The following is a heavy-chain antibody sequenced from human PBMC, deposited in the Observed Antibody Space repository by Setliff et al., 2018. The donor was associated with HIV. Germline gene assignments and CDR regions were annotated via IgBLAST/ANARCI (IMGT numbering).Heavy chain of an antibody. V-gene: IGHV1-69*10. CDR2: IIPILGIA. CDR3: ARGYCGGGICYSPNWLDP. CDR1: GYTFTSYG. Sequence: SVKVSCKASGYTFTSYGISWVRQAPGQGLEWMGGIIPILGIANYAQKFQGRVTITADESTSTAYMEIKSLTSDDTAVYYCARGYCGGGICYSPNWLDPWGQGTLVTVSS. J-gene: IGHJ5*02. D-gene: IGHD2-15*01.